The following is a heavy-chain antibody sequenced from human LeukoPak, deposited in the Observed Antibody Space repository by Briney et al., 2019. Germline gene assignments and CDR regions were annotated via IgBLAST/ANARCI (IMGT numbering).Heavy chain of an antibody. V-gene: IGHV5-51*01. J-gene: IGHJ4*02. CDR1: GYSFTSYW. CDR2: IYPGDSDT. CDR3: ARRITMVRGVIAYFDY. Sequence: GESLKISYKGSGYSFTSYWIGWVRQMPGKGLEWMGIIYPGDSDTRYSPSFQGQVTISADKSISTAYLQWSSLKASDTAMYYCARRITMVRGVIAYFDYWGQGTLVTVSS. D-gene: IGHD3-10*01.